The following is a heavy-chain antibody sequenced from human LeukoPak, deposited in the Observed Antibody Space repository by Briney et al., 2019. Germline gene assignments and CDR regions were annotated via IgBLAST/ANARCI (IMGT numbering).Heavy chain of an antibody. D-gene: IGHD5-12*01. CDR2: IYSGGST. Sequence: GGSLRLSCAASGFTVSSNYMSWVRQAPGKGLEWVSVIYSGGSTYYADSVKGRFTISRGNSKNTLYLQMNSLRAEDTAVYYCARVGGYDYDLDYWGQGTLVTVSS. CDR1: GFTVSSNY. V-gene: IGHV3-66*01. J-gene: IGHJ4*02. CDR3: ARVGGYDYDLDY.